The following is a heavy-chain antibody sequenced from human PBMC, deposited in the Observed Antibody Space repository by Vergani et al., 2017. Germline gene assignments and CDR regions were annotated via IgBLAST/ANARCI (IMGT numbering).Heavy chain of an antibody. CDR2: VNHSGST. Sequence: QVPLQQWGAGLLKPSETLSLTCAVYGGSFSGYFWSWLRQPPGKGLEWIGEVNHSGSTIYNPSLKSRVTISVDTSKNQFSLKLSSVTAADTAVYYCARGKLVPYYYDYGMDVWGQXP. J-gene: IGHJ6*02. D-gene: IGHD6-13*01. CDR1: GGSFSGYF. V-gene: IGHV4-34*01. CDR3: ARGKLVPYYYDYGMDV.